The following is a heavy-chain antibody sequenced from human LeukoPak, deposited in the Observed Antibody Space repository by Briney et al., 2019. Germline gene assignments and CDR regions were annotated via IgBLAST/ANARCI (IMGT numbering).Heavy chain of an antibody. Sequence: GGSLRLSCAASGLTFSSYSMNWVRQAPGKGLEWVSSIGSSGTYMYYADSMKGRFTISRDNAKNSLYLQINSLRAEDTAVYYCTTGTISSYYYMEFWGTGTTVTVSS. D-gene: IGHD3-3*01. CDR2: IGSSGTYM. CDR3: TTGTISSYYYMEF. J-gene: IGHJ6*03. V-gene: IGHV3-21*01. CDR1: GLTFSSYS.